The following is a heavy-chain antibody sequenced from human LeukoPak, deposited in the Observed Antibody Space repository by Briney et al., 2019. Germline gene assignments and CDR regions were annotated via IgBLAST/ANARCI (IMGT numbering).Heavy chain of an antibody. CDR2: MYFSGST. CDR3: ARQGGSPDWFDP. Sequence: PSETLSLTCSVSGGSISSAAYYGGWVRQPPGKGLGWMVNMYFSGSTYYSPSLKSRVTISVDTSKNQVSLKLTSLTAADTAVYYCARQGGSPDWFDPWGLGTLVTVSS. V-gene: IGHV4-39*01. CDR1: GGSISSAAYY. J-gene: IGHJ5*02. D-gene: IGHD1-26*01.